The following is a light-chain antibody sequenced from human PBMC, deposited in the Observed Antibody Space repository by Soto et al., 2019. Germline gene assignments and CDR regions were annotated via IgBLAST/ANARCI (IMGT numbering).Light chain of an antibody. CDR1: QSVTTY. Sequence: EIVLTQSPGTLSLSPGERATLSCRASQSVTTYLAWYQQKPGQAPRLLIQGASSRATGIPDRFSGSGSGTDFTLTISRLEPEDFAVYYCQQYGNSPPVYTFGQGTKLEIK. J-gene: IGKJ2*01. CDR2: GAS. CDR3: QQYGNSPPVYT. V-gene: IGKV3-20*01.